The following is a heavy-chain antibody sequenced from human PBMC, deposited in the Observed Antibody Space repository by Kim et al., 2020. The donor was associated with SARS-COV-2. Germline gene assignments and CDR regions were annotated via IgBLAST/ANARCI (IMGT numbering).Heavy chain of an antibody. CDR3: ARVFGFYYHYMDV. Sequence: YAKKFQGQVTMAWNTSTSTAYMELSGLRSEDTAVYYCARVFGFYYHYMDVWGKGTTVTVSS. J-gene: IGHJ6*03. V-gene: IGHV1-8*01. D-gene: IGHD3-10*01.